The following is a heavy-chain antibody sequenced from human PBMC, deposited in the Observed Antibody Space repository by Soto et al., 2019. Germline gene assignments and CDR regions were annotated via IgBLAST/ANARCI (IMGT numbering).Heavy chain of an antibody. V-gene: IGHV1-46*01. J-gene: IGHJ1*01. CDR3: ARGRTKVVAATKYREYFQH. CDR2: INPSGGST. Sequence: GASVKVSCKASGYTFTSYYMHWVRQAPGQGLEWMGIINPSGGSTSYAQKFQGRVTMTRDTSTSTVYMELSSLRSEDTAVYYCARGRTKVVAATKYREYFQHWGQGTLVTVSS. CDR1: GYTFTSYY. D-gene: IGHD2-15*01.